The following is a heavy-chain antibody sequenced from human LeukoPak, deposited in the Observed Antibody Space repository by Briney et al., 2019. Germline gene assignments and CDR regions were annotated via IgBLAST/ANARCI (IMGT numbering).Heavy chain of an antibody. CDR1: GFTFSSYG. D-gene: IGHD4-17*01. J-gene: IGHJ4*02. CDR2: ISYDGSNK. Sequence: GRSLRLSCAASGFTFSSYGMHWVRQAPGKGLEWVAVISYDGSNKYYADSVKGRFTISRDNSKNTLYLQMNSLRAEDTAVYYCARVSSTVTTALVYWGQGTLVTVSS. V-gene: IGHV3-30*03. CDR3: ARVSSTVTTALVY.